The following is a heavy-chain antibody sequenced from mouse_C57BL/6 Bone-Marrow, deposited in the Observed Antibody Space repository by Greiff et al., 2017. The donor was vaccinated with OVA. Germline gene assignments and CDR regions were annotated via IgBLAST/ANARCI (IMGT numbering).Heavy chain of an antibody. CDR3: ARDYYYDGVFDY. CDR2: IYPGSGST. V-gene: IGHV1-55*01. Sequence: QVHVKQPGAELVKPGASVKMSCKASGYTFTSYWITWVKQRPGQGLEWIGDIYPGSGSTNYNEKFKSKATLTVDTSSSTAYMQLSSLTSEDSAVYYCARDYYYDGVFDYWGQGTTLTVSS. J-gene: IGHJ2*01. CDR1: GYTFTSYW. D-gene: IGHD2-4*01.